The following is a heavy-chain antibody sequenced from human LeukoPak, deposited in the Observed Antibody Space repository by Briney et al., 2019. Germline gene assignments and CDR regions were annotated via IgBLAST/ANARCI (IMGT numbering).Heavy chain of an antibody. CDR2: INPNSGGT. CDR1: GYTFTGYY. V-gene: IGHV1-2*02. D-gene: IGHD4-11*01. Sequence: ASVKVSCKASGYTFTGYYMHWVRQAPGQGLEWMGWINPNSGGTNYAQKFQGRVTMTRDTSTSTAYMELSSLRSDDTAVYYCARGLLSFMRSDYSNYWDNWFDPWGQGTLVTVSS. CDR3: ARGLLSFMRSDYSNYWDNWFDP. J-gene: IGHJ5*02.